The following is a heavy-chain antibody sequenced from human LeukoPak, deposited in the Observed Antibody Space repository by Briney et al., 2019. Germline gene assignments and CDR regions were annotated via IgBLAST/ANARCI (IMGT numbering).Heavy chain of an antibody. CDR1: GYTFTGYY. V-gene: IGHV1-2*02. J-gene: IGHJ5*02. Sequence: GASVKVSCKASGYTFTGYYMHWVRQAPGQGLEWMGWINPNSGGTNYAQKFQGRVTMTRDTSISTAYMELSRLRSDDTAVYYCATSGAYCGGDCYSGNWFDPWGQGTLVTVSS. CDR3: ATSGAYCGGDCYSGNWFDP. D-gene: IGHD2-21*02. CDR2: INPNSGGT.